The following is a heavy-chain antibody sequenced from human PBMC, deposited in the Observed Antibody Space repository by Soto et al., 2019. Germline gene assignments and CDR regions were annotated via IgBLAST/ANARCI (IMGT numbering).Heavy chain of an antibody. CDR1: GFRFSDHS. CDR3: ARLPKGSLVTA. D-gene: IGHD2-21*02. J-gene: IGHJ4*02. Sequence: LVESGGGLVYPGGSLRLSCEGSGFRFSDHSMNWVRQAPGKGLQWISYISSNSDITYYADSVKGRFTVSRDNANNALFLQMNSRRDDDTATYYCARLPKGSLVTAWGQGARVTVSS. V-gene: IGHV3-48*02. CDR2: ISSNSDIT.